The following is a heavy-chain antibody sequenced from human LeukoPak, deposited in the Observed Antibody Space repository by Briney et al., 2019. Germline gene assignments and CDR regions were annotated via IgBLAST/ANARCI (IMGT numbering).Heavy chain of an antibody. CDR2: IYYSGST. J-gene: IGHJ4*02. CDR1: GGSISSYY. CDR3: ARVSEYTCFDY. D-gene: IGHD2/OR15-2a*01. Sequence: SETLSLTCTVSGGSISSYYWSWIRQPPGKGLEWIGYIYYSGSTNYNPSLKSRVTISVDTSKNQFSLKLSSVTAADTAVYYCARVSEYTCFDYWGQGTLVTVSS. V-gene: IGHV4-59*01.